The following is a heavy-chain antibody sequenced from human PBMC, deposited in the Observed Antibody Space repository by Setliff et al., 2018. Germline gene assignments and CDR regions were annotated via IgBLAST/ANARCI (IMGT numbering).Heavy chain of an antibody. CDR1: AFTFSSYG. V-gene: IGHV1-18*01. Sequence: ASVKVSCKASAFTFSSYGISWVRQAPGQGLEWMGWISAYNGNTKSAQKFQGRVTMTRNTSISTAYMELSSLRSEDTAVYYCARRASYSGSFDAFDIWGQGTMVTVSS. D-gene: IGHD1-26*01. CDR3: ARRASYSGSFDAFDI. J-gene: IGHJ3*02. CDR2: ISAYNGNT.